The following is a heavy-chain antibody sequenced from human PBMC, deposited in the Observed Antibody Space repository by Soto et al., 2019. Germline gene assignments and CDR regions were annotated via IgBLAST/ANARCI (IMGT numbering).Heavy chain of an antibody. CDR2: INHRGSA. CDR3: ARGSRVKIPAATGRDYYYHGLDV. J-gene: IGHJ6*02. CDR1: CWSFRGYY. Sequence: SDTLSLTCAVDCWSFRGYYWSWIRQPTGKGLEWIGEINHRGSANYNPSVKSRVTISVDTSKNQFSLKLNSVTAADTAMYYCARGSRVKIPAATGRDYYYHGLDVWAQGTAVTVS. V-gene: IGHV4-34*01. D-gene: IGHD1-26*01.